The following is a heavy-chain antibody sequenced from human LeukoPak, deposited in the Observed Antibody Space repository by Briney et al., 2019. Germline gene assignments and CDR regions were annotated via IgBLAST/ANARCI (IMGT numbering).Heavy chain of an antibody. CDR1: GFTFSSYW. Sequence: GGSLRLSCAASGFTFSSYWMNWARQAPGKGLEWVASINHNGNVNYYVDSVKGRFTISRDNAKNSLYLQMSNLRAEDTAVYYCAREWGIDYWGQGTLVTVSS. D-gene: IGHD3-16*01. CDR2: INHNGNVN. J-gene: IGHJ4*02. V-gene: IGHV3-7*03. CDR3: AREWGIDY.